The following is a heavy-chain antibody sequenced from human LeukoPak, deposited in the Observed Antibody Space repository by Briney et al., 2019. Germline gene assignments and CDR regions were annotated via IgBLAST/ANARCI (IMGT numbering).Heavy chain of an antibody. CDR1: GGSISSSPYW. CDR2: IYFSGST. D-gene: IGHD3/OR15-3a*01. Sequence: SETLSLTCTVSGGSISSSPYWWSRIRQPPGKGLEWIGTIYFSGSTFYHPSLEGRVSISADRSKNQFSLKLASVTAADTAVYYCARRAYGTGFDYWGQGTVFTVSS. CDR3: ARRAYGTGFDY. J-gene: IGHJ4*02. V-gene: IGHV4-39*01.